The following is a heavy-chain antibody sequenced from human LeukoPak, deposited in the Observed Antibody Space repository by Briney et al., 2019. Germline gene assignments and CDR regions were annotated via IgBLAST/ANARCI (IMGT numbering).Heavy chain of an antibody. CDR1: GGSISSGDYY. D-gene: IGHD3-10*01. V-gene: IGHV4-30-4*01. CDR3: ARGRVVRGVPQVDGDY. CDR2: IYYSGST. J-gene: IGHJ4*02. Sequence: SETLSLTCPVSGGSISSGDYYWSWIRQPPGKGLEWIGNIYYSGSTYYNPSLKSRVTISVDTSKNQFSLKLNSVTAADTAVYYCARGRVVRGVPQVDGDYWGQGTLVTVSS.